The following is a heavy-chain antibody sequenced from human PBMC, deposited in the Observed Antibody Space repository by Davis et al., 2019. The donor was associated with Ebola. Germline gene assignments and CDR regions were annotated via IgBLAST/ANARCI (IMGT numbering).Heavy chain of an antibody. CDR3: AKDQDSSSSDDY. J-gene: IGHJ4*02. V-gene: IGHV3-30-3*01. D-gene: IGHD6-6*01. Sequence: GESLKISCAASGFTFSSYAMHWVRQAPGKGLEWVAVISYDGSNKYYADSVKGRFTISRDNSKNTLYLQMNSLRAEDTAVYYCAKDQDSSSSDDYWGQGTLVTVSS. CDR1: GFTFSSYA. CDR2: ISYDGSNK.